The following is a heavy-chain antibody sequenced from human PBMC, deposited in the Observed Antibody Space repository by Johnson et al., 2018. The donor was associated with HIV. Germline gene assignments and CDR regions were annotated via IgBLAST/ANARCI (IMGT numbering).Heavy chain of an antibody. CDR2: INWNGGST. J-gene: IGHJ3*02. Sequence: VQLVESGGGLVQPGGSLRLSCAASGFTFSSYWMHWVRQAPGKGLEWVSGINWNGGSTGYADSVKGRFTISRDNAKNSLYLQMNSLRAEDTALYYCARDGPRGSYGAFDIWGQGTMVTVSS. CDR1: GFTFSSYW. V-gene: IGHV3-20*04. D-gene: IGHD1-26*01. CDR3: ARDGPRGSYGAFDI.